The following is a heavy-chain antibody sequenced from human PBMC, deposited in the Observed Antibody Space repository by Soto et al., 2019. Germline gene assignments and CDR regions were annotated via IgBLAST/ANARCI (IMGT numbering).Heavy chain of an antibody. Sequence: QVQLVQSGAEVKKPGASVKVSCKASGYTFTTDYLHWVRQAPGQGLEWMGIINPSGGRTSYAQKLQGRVTMTRDTSSNMVYMELSSLRSEDTAVYYCARGLAVACSPPLLCGQGTLVTVSS. J-gene: IGHJ4*02. CDR3: ARGLAVACSPPLL. CDR2: INPSGGRT. CDR1: GYTFTTDY. D-gene: IGHD6-19*01. V-gene: IGHV1-46*01.